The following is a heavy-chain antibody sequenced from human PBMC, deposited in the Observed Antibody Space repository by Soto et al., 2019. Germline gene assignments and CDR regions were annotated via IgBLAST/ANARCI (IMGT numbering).Heavy chain of an antibody. CDR3: AKDPRDQLGRGLPWLVFDY. V-gene: IGHV3-23*01. J-gene: IGHJ4*02. Sequence: GGSLRLSCAASGFTFSSYAMSWVRQAPGKGLEWVSAISGSGGSTYYADSVKGRFTISRDNSKNTLYLQMNSLRAEDTAVYYCAKDPRDQLGRGLPWLVFDYWGQGTLVTVSS. CDR1: GFTFSSYA. D-gene: IGHD6-19*01. CDR2: ISGSGGST.